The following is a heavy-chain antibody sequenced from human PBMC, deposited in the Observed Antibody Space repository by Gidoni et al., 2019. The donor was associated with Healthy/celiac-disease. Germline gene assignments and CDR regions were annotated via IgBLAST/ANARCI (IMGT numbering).Heavy chain of an antibody. D-gene: IGHD3-22*01. Sequence: EVQLLESGGGLVQPGGSLRLSCAASGFTFSSYALSWVRQAPGKGLEWFSAISGSGGSTYYADSVKGRFTISRDNSKNTLYLQMNSLRAEDTAVYYCAKDHVRNYYDSSGYYLGGNWFDPWGQGTLVTVSS. V-gene: IGHV3-23*01. CDR2: ISGSGGST. CDR1: GFTFSSYA. CDR3: AKDHVRNYYDSSGYYLGGNWFDP. J-gene: IGHJ5*02.